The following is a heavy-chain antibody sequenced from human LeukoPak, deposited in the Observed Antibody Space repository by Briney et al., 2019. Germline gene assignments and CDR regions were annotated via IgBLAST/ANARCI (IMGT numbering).Heavy chain of an antibody. CDR1: GGSISSSSYY. J-gene: IGHJ4*02. Sequence: SETLSLTCTVSGGSISSSSYYWGWIRQPPGKGLEWIGSIYYSGSTYYNPSLKSRVTISVDKSKNQFSLKLSSVTAADTAVYYCARVGQWPLYYFDYWGQGTLVTVSS. CDR2: IYYSGST. D-gene: IGHD6-19*01. V-gene: IGHV4-39*07. CDR3: ARVGQWPLYYFDY.